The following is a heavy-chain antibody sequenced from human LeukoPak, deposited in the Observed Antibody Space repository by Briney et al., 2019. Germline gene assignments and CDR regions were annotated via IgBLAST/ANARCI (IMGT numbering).Heavy chain of an antibody. J-gene: IGHJ6*03. V-gene: IGHV3-48*01. Sequence: GGSLRLSCAASGFTFSSYGMHWVRQAPGKGLEWVSYISSSSSTIYYADSVKGRFTISRDNAKNSLYLQMNSLRAEDTAVYYCARSGGADSSSSWFGNYYYYYMDVWGKGTTVTVSS. CDR2: ISSSSSTI. D-gene: IGHD6-13*01. CDR3: ARSGGADSSSSWFGNYYYYYMDV. CDR1: GFTFSSYG.